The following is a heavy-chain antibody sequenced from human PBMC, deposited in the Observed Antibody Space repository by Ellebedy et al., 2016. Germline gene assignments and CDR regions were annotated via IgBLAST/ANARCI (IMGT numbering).Heavy chain of an antibody. Sequence: GESLKISXAASGITLSNYAMNWVRQAPGKGLEWVSAISGSGGSTYYADSVKGRFTISRDNAKNTLYLQMNSLRGEDTAVYYCVRGTVAAPGTDYWGQGTLVTVSS. D-gene: IGHD6-13*01. CDR1: GITLSNYA. J-gene: IGHJ4*02. V-gene: IGHV3-23*01. CDR2: ISGSGGST. CDR3: VRGTVAAPGTDY.